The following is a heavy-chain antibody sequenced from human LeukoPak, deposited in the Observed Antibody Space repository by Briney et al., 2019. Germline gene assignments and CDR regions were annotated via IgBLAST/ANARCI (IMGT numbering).Heavy chain of an antibody. CDR2: ISYDGSNR. CDR3: AKDASEGGADYYFDY. V-gene: IGHV3-30*18. Sequence: GGSLGLSCAASRFTFSNYGMHWVRQAPGKGLEWVAVISYDGSNRYSTDSVKGRFTISRDNSKNTVYLQMNSLRAEDTAVYYCAKDASEGGADYYFDYWGQGTLVTVSS. D-gene: IGHD3-16*01. J-gene: IGHJ4*02. CDR1: RFTFSNYG.